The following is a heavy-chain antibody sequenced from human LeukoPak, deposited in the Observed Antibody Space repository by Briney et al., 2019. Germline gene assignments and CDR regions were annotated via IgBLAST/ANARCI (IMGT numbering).Heavy chain of an antibody. CDR1: GFTFDDYT. V-gene: IGHV3-43*01. J-gene: IGHJ4*02. D-gene: IGHD3-16*02. CDR3: AKDTGLRLGELSLDY. CDR2: ISWDGGST. Sequence: GGSLRLSCAASGFTFDDYTMHWVRQAPGKGLEWVSLISWDGGSTYYADSVKGRFTISRDNSKNSLYLQMNSLRTEDTALYYCAKDTGLRLGELSLDYWGQGTLVTVSS.